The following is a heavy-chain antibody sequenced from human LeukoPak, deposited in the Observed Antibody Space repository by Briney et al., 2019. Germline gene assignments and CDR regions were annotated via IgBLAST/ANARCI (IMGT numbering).Heavy chain of an antibody. Sequence: NPSETLSLTCTVSGGSISDNTYYWAWIRQPPGKGLEWIGSIYYSGSTNYNPSLKNRVTMSVDTSKNQFSLKLSSVTAADTAVYNCARQRTGSASRGGYAFDIWGQGTTVTVSS. CDR1: GGSISDNTYY. CDR3: ARQRTGSASRGGYAFDI. CDR2: IYYSGST. J-gene: IGHJ3*02. D-gene: IGHD7-27*01. V-gene: IGHV4-39*01.